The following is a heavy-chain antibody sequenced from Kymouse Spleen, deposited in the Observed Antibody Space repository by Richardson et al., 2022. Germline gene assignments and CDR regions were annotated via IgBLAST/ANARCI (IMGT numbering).Heavy chain of an antibody. V-gene: IGHV4-61*01. CDR3: ARDLSGFDAFDI. CDR2: IYYSGST. J-gene: IGHJ3*02. Sequence: QVQLQESGPGLVKPSETLSLTCTVSGGSVSSGSYYWSWIRQPPGKGLEWIGYIYYSGSTNYNPSLKSRVTISVDTSKNQFSLKLSSVTAADTAVYYCARDLSGFDAFDIWGQGTMVTVSS. CDR1: GGSVSSGSYY. D-gene: IGHD3-10*01.